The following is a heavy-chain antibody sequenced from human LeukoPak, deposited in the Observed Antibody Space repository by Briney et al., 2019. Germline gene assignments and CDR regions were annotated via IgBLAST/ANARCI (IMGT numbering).Heavy chain of an antibody. D-gene: IGHD3-10*01. CDR1: GGSISSSSYY. Sequence: PSETLSLTCTVSGGSISSSSYYWGWIRQPPGKGLEWIGSIYYSGSTYYNPSLKSRVTISVDTSKNQFSLKLSSVTAADTAVYYCARQRYYYGSGTHYFDYWGQGTLVTVSS. CDR2: IYYSGST. V-gene: IGHV4-39*01. J-gene: IGHJ4*02. CDR3: ARQRYYYGSGTHYFDY.